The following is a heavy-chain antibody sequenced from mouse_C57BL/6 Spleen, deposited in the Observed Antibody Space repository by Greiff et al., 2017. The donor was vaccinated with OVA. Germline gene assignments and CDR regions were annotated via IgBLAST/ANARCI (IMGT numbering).Heavy chain of an antibody. Sequence: VQLVESGPELVKPGASVKMSCKASGYTFTDYYMHWVKQKPGKGLEWIGEIYPGSGNTYYNEKFKGKATLTADTSSSTAYMQLSSLTSEDSAVYFCARNYWGQGTTLTVSS. V-gene: IGHV1-83*01. J-gene: IGHJ2*01. CDR2: YPGSGNTY. CDR3: RNY. CDR1: YTFTDYYM.